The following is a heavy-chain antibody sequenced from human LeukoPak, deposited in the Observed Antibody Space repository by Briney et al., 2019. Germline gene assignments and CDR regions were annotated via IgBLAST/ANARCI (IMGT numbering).Heavy chain of an antibody. V-gene: IGHV4-39*01. D-gene: IGHD6-19*01. CDR1: GGSISSSSYY. CDR2: IYYSGST. Sequence: PSETLSLTCTVSGGSISSSSYYWGWIRQPPGXGXXXIGSIYYSGSTYYNPSLKSRVTISVDTFKNQFSLKLSSVTAADTAVYYCAGSIAVAGHFDYWGQGTLVAVSS. CDR3: AGSIAVAGHFDY. J-gene: IGHJ4*02.